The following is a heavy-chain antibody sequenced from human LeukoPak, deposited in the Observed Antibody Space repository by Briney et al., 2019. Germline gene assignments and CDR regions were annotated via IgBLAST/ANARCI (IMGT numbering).Heavy chain of an antibody. V-gene: IGHV4-34*01. Sequence: SETLSLTCTVSGGSISSYYWSWIRQPPGKGLEWIGEINHSGSTNYNPSLKSRVTISVDTSKNQFSLKLSSVTAADTAVYYCARGKTGTMATFDYWGQGTLVTVSS. CDR1: GGSISSYY. D-gene: IGHD4/OR15-4a*01. CDR2: INHSGST. CDR3: ARGKTGTMATFDY. J-gene: IGHJ4*02.